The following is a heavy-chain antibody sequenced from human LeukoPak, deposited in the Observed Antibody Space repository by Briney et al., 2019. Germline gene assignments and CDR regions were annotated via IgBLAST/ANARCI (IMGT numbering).Heavy chain of an antibody. J-gene: IGHJ5*01. CDR3: ARVAVAGPTGWFDS. V-gene: IGHV3-21*01. CDR1: GFTFRSYA. Sequence: GGCPRLSCEASGFTFRSYAMTWVRQAPGKGLEWVSSISSTSAYIYYAESVKGRFSISRDNVDNVVHLQMSSLRNEDTAFYYCARVAVAGPTGWFDSWGQGTLVTVSS. CDR2: ISSTSAYI. D-gene: IGHD6-19*01.